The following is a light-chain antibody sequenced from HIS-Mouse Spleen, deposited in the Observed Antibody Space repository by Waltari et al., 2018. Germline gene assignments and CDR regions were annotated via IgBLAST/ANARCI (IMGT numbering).Light chain of an antibody. J-gene: IGLJ3*02. V-gene: IGLV2-14*03. CDR2: DVS. CDR3: SSYTSSSTLRV. CDR1: SSDVGGYNY. Sequence: QSALTQPASVSGSPGQSITLPCTGTSSDVGGYNYVSWYQQHPGKAPKLMIYDVSNRPSGVSNRFSGSKSGNTASLTISGLQAEDEADYYCSSYTSSSTLRVFGGGTKLTVL.